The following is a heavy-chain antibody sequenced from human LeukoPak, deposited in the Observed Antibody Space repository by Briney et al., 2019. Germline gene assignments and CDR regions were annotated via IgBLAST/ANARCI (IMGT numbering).Heavy chain of an antibody. CDR1: GFTFSRYW. D-gene: IGHD3-22*01. CDR2: INQDGSEK. CDR3: AREADSSAYLKVGVEY. J-gene: IGHJ4*02. Sequence: GGSLRLSCAASGFTFSRYWMSWVRQAPGKGLECVANINQDGSEKYYVDSVKGRLTISRDTAKNSLFLQLNSLRAEDTAVYYCAREADSSAYLKVGVEYWGQGTLVTVSS. V-gene: IGHV3-7*05.